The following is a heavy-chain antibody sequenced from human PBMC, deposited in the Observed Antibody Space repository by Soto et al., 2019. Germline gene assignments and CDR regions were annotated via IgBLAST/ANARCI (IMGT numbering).Heavy chain of an antibody. CDR3: ARAVAPYLGTWFDH. D-gene: IGHD3-16*01. J-gene: IGHJ5*02. CDR1: GGSISSGNSYS. V-gene: IGHV4-30-2*01. CDR2: ISHTGST. Sequence: KPSETLSLTCAVSGGSISSGNSYSWSWIRQPPGKGLEWIGSISHTGSTSYNPSLKGRVTMSVDKSKNQFSLKLSSVTAADMAVYYCARAVAPYLGTWFDHWGQGTMVTATS.